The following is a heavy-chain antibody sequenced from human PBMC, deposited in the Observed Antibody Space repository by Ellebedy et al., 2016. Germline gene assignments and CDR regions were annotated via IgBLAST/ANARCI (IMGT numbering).Heavy chain of an antibody. CDR3: ARDQNDFWSGYRIAAAGRVPYFDY. Sequence: GGSLRLSXAASGFTFSSYSMNWVRQAPGKGLEWVSSISSSSSYIYYADSEKGRFTISRDNAKNSLYLQMNSLRAEDTAVYYCARDQNDFWSGYRIAAAGRVPYFDYWGQGTLVTVSS. CDR1: GFTFSSYS. J-gene: IGHJ4*02. CDR2: ISSSSSYI. V-gene: IGHV3-21*01. D-gene: IGHD3-3*01.